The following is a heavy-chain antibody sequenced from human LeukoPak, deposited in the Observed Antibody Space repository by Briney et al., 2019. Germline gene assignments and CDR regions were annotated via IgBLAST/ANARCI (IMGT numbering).Heavy chain of an antibody. CDR2: ISAYNGNT. J-gene: IGHJ4*02. CDR1: GYTFTSYG. Sequence: ASVKVSCKASGYTFTSYGVSWVRQAPGQGLEWMGWISAYNGNTNYAQKLQGRVTMTTDTSTSTAYMELRSLRSDDTAVYYCARDRYYYDSSGYYDKSGFDYWGQGTLVTVSS. V-gene: IGHV1-18*01. D-gene: IGHD3-22*01. CDR3: ARDRYYYDSSGYYDKSGFDY.